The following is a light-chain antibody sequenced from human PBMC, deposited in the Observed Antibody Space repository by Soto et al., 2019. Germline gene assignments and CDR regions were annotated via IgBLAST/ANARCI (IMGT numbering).Light chain of an antibody. Sequence: EIVLTQSPGTLSLSPGERATLSCRASQSVSSSYLAWYQQKPGQAPRLLIYGASSRATGIPDRFSGSGSGTDVTLTISRLEPEDFGVYYCQQYGSSPPYTFGQGTKLEIE. CDR1: QSVSSSY. V-gene: IGKV3-20*01. J-gene: IGKJ2*01. CDR2: GAS. CDR3: QQYGSSPPYT.